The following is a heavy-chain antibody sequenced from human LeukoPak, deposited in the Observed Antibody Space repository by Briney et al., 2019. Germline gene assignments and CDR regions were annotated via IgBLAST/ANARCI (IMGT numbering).Heavy chain of an antibody. CDR1: GFTFNDYN. CDR3: ATDGAGFDT. Sequence: GGSLRLSCAASGFTFNDYNMSWIRQAPGKGLEWLSYINIGGTNTHYADSVKGRFTISRDNAKKSLYLEMNNLRAEDTAVYYCATDGAGFDTWGQGVLVTVSP. CDR2: INIGGTNT. V-gene: IGHV3-11*01. J-gene: IGHJ5*02.